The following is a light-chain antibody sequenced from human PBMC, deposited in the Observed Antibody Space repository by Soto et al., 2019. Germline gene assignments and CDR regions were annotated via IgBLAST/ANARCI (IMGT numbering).Light chain of an antibody. J-gene: IGKJ4*01. V-gene: IGKV3-15*01. CDR2: GAS. CDR3: QQYENYPLT. Sequence: EIVMTQSPATLSVXPXEXXAXXXRASQSVSSNLAWYQQKPGQAPRLLIYGASTRSTGIPARFSGSGSGTDFTLTISSLEPEDFAVYYCQQYENYPLTFGGGTKVDIK. CDR1: QSVSSN.